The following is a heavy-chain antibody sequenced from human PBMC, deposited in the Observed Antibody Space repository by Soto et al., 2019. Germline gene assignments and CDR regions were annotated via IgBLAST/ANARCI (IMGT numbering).Heavy chain of an antibody. CDR3: ERVTMVIRDSDHFGVDV. J-gene: IGHJ6*02. Sequence: PSETLSLTCLVSGFPISSTYSWGWIRQPPGKGLEWIGSISHSGTTSYSPSLTSRVSISVDTSKNQVSLKLTSVTAADTAVYLCERVTMVIRDSDHFGVDVWGHGTTVTVSS. CDR1: GFPISSTYS. D-gene: IGHD4-17*01. CDR2: ISHSGTT. V-gene: IGHV4-38-2*02.